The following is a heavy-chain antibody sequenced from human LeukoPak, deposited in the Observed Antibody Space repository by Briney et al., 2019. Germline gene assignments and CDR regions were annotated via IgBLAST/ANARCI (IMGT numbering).Heavy chain of an antibody. J-gene: IGHJ6*03. Sequence: SETLSLTCTVSGGSISSGSYYWSWIRQPAGKGLEWIGRMYTSGSTNYNPSLTSRFTISVDTSKNQFSLKLSSVTAADTAVYYCARDSGITYYDFWSGYYHYYYMDVWGKGTTVTVSS. CDR1: GGSISSGSYY. D-gene: IGHD3-3*01. CDR2: MYTSGST. CDR3: ARDSGITYYDFWSGYYHYYYMDV. V-gene: IGHV4-61*02.